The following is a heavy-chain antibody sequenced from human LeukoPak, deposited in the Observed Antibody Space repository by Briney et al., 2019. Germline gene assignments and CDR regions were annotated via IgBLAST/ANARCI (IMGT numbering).Heavy chain of an antibody. D-gene: IGHD3-3*01. V-gene: IGHV1-18*01. Sequence: ASVKVSCKASGYTFTSYGISWVRQAAGQGLEWMGWISAYNGNTNYAQKLQGRVTMTTDTSTSTAYMELRSLRSDDTAVYYCARDGRPFLEWLYTNWFDPWSQGTLVTVSS. CDR2: ISAYNGNT. CDR3: ARDGRPFLEWLYTNWFDP. J-gene: IGHJ5*02. CDR1: GYTFTSYG.